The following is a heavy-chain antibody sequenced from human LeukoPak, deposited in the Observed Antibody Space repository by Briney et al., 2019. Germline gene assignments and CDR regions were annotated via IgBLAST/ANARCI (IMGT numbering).Heavy chain of an antibody. V-gene: IGHV3-72*01. Sequence: GGSLRLSCAASGFTFSDHYMDWVRQAPGQGLEWVGRVGNEVDSYITKYAASVKGRFTISREDSKNSVYLQMNSLKTEDTAVYYCARDGNTGMAKRLEYWGQGTLVTVSS. CDR3: ARDGNTGMAKRLEY. J-gene: IGHJ4*02. D-gene: IGHD5-18*01. CDR2: VGNEVDSYIT. CDR1: GFTFSDHY.